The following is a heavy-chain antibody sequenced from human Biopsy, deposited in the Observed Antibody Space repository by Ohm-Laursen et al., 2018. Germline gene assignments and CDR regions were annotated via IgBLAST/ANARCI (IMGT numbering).Heavy chain of an antibody. CDR2: INPSGSTT. D-gene: IGHD6-19*01. Sequence: SSVKVSCKASGYTFIAYNIHWVRQAPGQGLEWMGMINPSGSTTSYPQIFQGRVTMTRDTSKSTVYMELSSLRSADTAVYFCARNTGWYGDLYYFDYWGQGSQVIVSS. J-gene: IGHJ4*02. CDR3: ARNTGWYGDLYYFDY. V-gene: IGHV1-46*01. CDR1: GYTFIAYN.